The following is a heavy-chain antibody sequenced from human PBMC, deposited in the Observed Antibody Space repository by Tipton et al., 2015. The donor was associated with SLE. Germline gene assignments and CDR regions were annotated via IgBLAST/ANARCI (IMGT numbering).Heavy chain of an antibody. CDR2: IYYSGST. CDR1: GGSISSYY. D-gene: IGHD6-13*01. CDR3: ARQGQQLVRPYYYGKDV. V-gene: IGHV4-59*08. J-gene: IGHJ6*02. Sequence: LRLSCTVSGGSISSYYWSWIRQPPGKGLEWIGYIYYSGSTNYNPSLKSRVTISVDTSKNQFSLKLSSVTAADTAVYYCARQGQQLVRPYYYGKDVWGQGTTVTVSS.